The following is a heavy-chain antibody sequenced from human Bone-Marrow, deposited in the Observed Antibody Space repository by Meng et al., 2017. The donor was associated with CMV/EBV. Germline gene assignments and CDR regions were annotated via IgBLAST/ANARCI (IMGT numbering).Heavy chain of an antibody. D-gene: IGHD3-22*01. CDR1: GGSISSSSYY. J-gene: IGHJ3*02. CDR3: ARGGAYYYDCSGDYLEDAFAI. V-gene: IGHV4-61*01. Sequence: SETLSLTCTVSGGSISSSSYYWSWIRQPPGKGLEWIGYIYYSGSTNYNPSLKSRVTISVDTSKNQFSLKLSSVTAADTAVYYCARGGAYYYDCSGDYLEDAFAIWGPGKMVNVAS. CDR2: IYYSGST.